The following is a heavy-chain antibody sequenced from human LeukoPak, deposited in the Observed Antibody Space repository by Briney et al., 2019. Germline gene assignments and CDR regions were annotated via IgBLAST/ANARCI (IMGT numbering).Heavy chain of an antibody. V-gene: IGHV3-11*04. J-gene: IGHJ2*01. CDR3: AREDYYYDSSGYRHFDL. Sequence: GGSLRLSCAASGFTFSDYYMSWIRQAPGKGLEWVSYISSSGSTIYYADSVKGRFTISRDNAKNSLYLQMNSLRAEDTAVYYCAREDYYYDSSGYRHFDLWGRGTLVTVSS. CDR2: ISSSGSTI. CDR1: GFTFSDYY. D-gene: IGHD3-22*01.